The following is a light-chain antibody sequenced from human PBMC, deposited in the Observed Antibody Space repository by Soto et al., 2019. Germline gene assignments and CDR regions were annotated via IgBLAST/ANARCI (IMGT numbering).Light chain of an antibody. J-gene: IGLJ1*01. CDR3: SSYTSSSTPYV. V-gene: IGLV2-14*01. CDR1: SSDVGKYNY. CDR2: DVS. Sequence: QSVLTRPASVSGAAGQAITISCPGTSSDVGKYNYVSWYQEHPGKAPKLMIYDVSNRPSGVSNRFSGSKSGNTASLTISGLQAEDEADYYCSSYTSSSTPYVFGTGTKVTVL.